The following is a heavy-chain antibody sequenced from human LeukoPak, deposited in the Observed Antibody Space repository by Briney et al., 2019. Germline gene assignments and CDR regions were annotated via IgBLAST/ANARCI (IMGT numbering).Heavy chain of an antibody. CDR2: VGISSGNT. V-gene: IGHV3-48*01. J-gene: IGHJ4*02. CDR3: ARGTKYAFDN. D-gene: IGHD2-2*01. CDR1: GFTFSDYS. Sequence: GGSLRLSCAASGFTFSDYSMNWVRQAPGKGLEWISYVGISSGNTKYADSVKGRFTISGDKAKNSLYLQMNSLRVEDTAVYYCARGTKYAFDNWGQGTLVTVSS.